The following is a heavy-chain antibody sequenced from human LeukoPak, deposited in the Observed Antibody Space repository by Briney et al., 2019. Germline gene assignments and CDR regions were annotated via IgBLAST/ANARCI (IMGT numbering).Heavy chain of an antibody. CDR3: ASGEAGLSDY. V-gene: IGHV4-61*01. CDR2: IYYSGST. Sequence: SETLSLTCTVSGGSVSSGSYDWGWLRQPPGRGLEWIGYIYYSGSTNYNPSLKSRVTISVDTSKNQFSLKLSSVTAADTAVYYCASGEAGLSDYWGQGTLVTVSS. D-gene: IGHD3-10*01. CDR1: GGSVSSGSYD. J-gene: IGHJ4*02.